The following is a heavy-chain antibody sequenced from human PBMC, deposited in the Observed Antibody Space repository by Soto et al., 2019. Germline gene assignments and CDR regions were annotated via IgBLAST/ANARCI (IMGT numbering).Heavy chain of an antibody. CDR1: GGSVSSGSYY. D-gene: IGHD1-1*01. Sequence: SETLSLTCTVSGGSVSSGSYYWSWIRQPPGKGLEWIGYIYYSGSTNYNPSLKSRVTISVDTSKNQFSLKLSSVTAADTAVYYCAREALEIPKDSFDYWGQGTLVTVSS. J-gene: IGHJ4*02. CDR2: IYYSGST. V-gene: IGHV4-61*01. CDR3: AREALEIPKDSFDY.